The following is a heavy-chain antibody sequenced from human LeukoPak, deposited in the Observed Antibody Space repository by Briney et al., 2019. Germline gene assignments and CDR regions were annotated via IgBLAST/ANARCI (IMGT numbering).Heavy chain of an antibody. Sequence: SETLSLTCAVYGGSFSGYYWNWIRQPPGKGLEWIGEINHRGSTNYNPSLKSRVTISVDTSKNQFSLKLSSVTAADTAVYYCARVYYYYMDVWGKGTTVTVSS. CDR2: INHRGST. V-gene: IGHV4-34*01. CDR3: ARVYYYYMDV. CDR1: GGSFSGYY. J-gene: IGHJ6*03.